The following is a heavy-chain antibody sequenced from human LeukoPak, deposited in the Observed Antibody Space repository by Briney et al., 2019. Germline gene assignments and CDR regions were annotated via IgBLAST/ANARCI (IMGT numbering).Heavy chain of an antibody. CDR1: GFTFSSYA. Sequence: GGSLRLSCAPSGFTFSSYAMSWVRQAPGKGLEWVSAINGSGGNTYYADSVKGRFTISRDNSKNTLYLQMNSLRAEDTAVYYCARRRHMTTLTTRSFFSYWGQGTLVTVSS. D-gene: IGHD4-17*01. J-gene: IGHJ4*02. CDR2: INGSGGNT. V-gene: IGHV3-23*01. CDR3: ARRRHMTTLTTRSFFSY.